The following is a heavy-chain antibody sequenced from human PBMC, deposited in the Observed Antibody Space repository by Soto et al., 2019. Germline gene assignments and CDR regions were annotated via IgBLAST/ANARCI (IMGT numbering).Heavy chain of an antibody. CDR3: ARPYCRGGSCFSPPDY. D-gene: IGHD2-15*01. J-gene: IGHJ4*02. CDR1: GITFSNYC. V-gene: IGHV3-7*01. CDR2: IKPDGSEK. Sequence: EVQLVESGGGLVQPGGSLRLSCVASGITFSNYCVTWVRQPPGRGLEWVANIKPDGSEKYYVDSVKGRFTVSRDNTDNSVYLQMNSLRAEDTAVYYCARPYCRGGSCFSPPDYWGQGTLVTVSS.